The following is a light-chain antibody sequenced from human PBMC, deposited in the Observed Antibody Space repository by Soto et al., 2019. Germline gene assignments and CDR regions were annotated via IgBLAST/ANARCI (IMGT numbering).Light chain of an antibody. V-gene: IGLV1-44*01. CDR1: SSNIGSYT. CDR2: SNN. J-gene: IGLJ1*01. CDR3: AAWEDSPTGYV. Sequence: QSVLTQPPSASGTPGQRVTISCSGSSSNIGSYTVNWYQHFPGTAPKLLIYSNNQRPSGVPDRFSGYKSGTSASLAISGLQSEDDADYYCAAWEDSPTGYVFGTGTELTVL.